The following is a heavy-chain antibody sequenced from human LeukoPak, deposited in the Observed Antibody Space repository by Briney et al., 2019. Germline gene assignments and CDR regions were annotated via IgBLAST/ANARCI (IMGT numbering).Heavy chain of an antibody. J-gene: IGHJ4*02. V-gene: IGHV3-73*01. CDR3: TREGCGATGCYTNDY. CDR1: GFTFSGSP. D-gene: IGHD2-2*02. Sequence: PGGSLRLSCAAFGFTFSGSPLHWVRQASGKGLEWVGRIRTKAASHDAAYAASVKGRFTISRDDSKNTAYLQMNSLKTEDTAMYYCTREGCGATGCYTNDYWGRGTLVTVSS. CDR2: IRTKAASHDA.